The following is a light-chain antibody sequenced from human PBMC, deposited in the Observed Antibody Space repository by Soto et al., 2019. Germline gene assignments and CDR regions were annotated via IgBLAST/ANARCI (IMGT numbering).Light chain of an antibody. J-gene: IGLJ3*02. V-gene: IGLV2-14*01. Sequence: QSVLTQPASVSASPGQSITISCIGTSSDVGGYDSVSWYQQHPGRAPKVIIYEVYYRPSGVSDRFSGSKSGNTASLTISAVQPEDEADYFCCSYTDTSGRVFGGGTQLTVL. CDR3: CSYTDTSGRV. CDR2: EVY. CDR1: SSDVGGYDS.